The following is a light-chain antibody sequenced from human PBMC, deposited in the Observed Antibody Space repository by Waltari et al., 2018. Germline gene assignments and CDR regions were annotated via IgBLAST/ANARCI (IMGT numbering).Light chain of an antibody. CDR1: TSDIGSDNH. CDR3: SSYTTNTRV. CDR2: DVN. J-gene: IGLJ2*01. Sequence: QSALTQPASVSASPGQSITISCTGTTSDIGSDNHVSWYQQHPGRAPKLMIYDVNNRPSGVSIRFSGSKSFNAASLTISGLQAEDEADYYCSSYTTNTRVFGGGTKLTV. V-gene: IGLV2-14*03.